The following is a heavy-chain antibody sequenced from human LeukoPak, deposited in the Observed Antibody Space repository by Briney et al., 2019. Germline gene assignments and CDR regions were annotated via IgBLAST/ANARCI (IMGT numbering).Heavy chain of an antibody. CDR3: ASRSHKTIVGADTREVGDY. CDR2: IIPMMGIA. D-gene: IGHD6-19*01. Sequence: EASVKVSCKASGGTLIRHTITWVRQAPGQGLEWMGSIIPMMGIANYAQKFQGRVTITADTSTDTAYMDLISLRSEDTAVYYCASRSHKTIVGADTREVGDYWGQGTLVTVSS. CDR1: GGTLIRHT. V-gene: IGHV1-69*02. J-gene: IGHJ4*02.